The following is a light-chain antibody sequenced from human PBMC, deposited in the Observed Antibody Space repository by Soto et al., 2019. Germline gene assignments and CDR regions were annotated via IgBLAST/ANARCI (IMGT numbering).Light chain of an antibody. Sequence: DIQMTQSPSSLSASVGDRVTITCRASQSISSYLNCYQQKPGKAPKLLIYAASSLQSGVPSRFSGGGSGRDITHTISSLQPEGFATCYCQQSYNTPGTFGQGTKVDIK. CDR2: AAS. CDR1: QSISSY. V-gene: IGKV1-39*01. J-gene: IGKJ1*01. CDR3: QQSYNTPGT.